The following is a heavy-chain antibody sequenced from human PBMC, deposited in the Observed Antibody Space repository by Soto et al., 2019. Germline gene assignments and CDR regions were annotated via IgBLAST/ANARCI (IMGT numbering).Heavy chain of an antibody. CDR1: GDSINSTDHY. Sequence: SETLSLTCIVSGDSINSTDHYWSWIRQRPGKGLEWMGYIFYAGTAYYNPSLESRVSMSVDTSRSQFSLKLTPVIADDTADDYCARADLFIRRHCWYDPWRQGPLVTVS. CDR3: ARADLFIRRHCWYDP. D-gene: IGHD2-21*01. CDR2: IFYAGTA. V-gene: IGHV4-31*02. J-gene: IGHJ5*02.